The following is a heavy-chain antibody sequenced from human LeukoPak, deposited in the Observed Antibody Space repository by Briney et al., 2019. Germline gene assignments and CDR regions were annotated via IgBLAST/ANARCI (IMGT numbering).Heavy chain of an antibody. CDR1: GYSFTSYW. J-gene: IGHJ5*02. Sequence: GESLKISCKGSGYSFTSYWIGWVRQAPGQGLEWMGWISAYNGNTNYAQKLQGRVTMTTDTSTSTAYMELRSLRSDDTAVYYCAAMVNDYGAVQFDPWGQGTLVTVSS. CDR2: ISAYNGNT. V-gene: IGHV1-18*04. D-gene: IGHD4-17*01. CDR3: AAMVNDYGAVQFDP.